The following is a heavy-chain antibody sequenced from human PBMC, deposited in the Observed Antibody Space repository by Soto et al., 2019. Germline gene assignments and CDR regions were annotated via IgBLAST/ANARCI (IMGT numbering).Heavy chain of an antibody. D-gene: IGHD3-22*01. V-gene: IGHV5-10-1*01. CDR1: GYSFTSYW. Sequence: GESLKISCKGSGYSFTSYWISWVRQMPAKGLEWMGRIDPSDSYANYSPSFQGHVTFSADKSISTAYLQWSSLRASDTAMYYCARHKAFYYDSSGAWGQGTLVTVSS. J-gene: IGHJ5*02. CDR2: IDPSDSYA. CDR3: ARHKAFYYDSSGA.